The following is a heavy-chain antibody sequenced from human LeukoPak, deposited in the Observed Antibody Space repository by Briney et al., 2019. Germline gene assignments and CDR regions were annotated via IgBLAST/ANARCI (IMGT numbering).Heavy chain of an antibody. CDR3: ARLRPLERVSSYYYHAMDV. CDR2: IYHSGST. CDR1: GGSISSGGYS. V-gene: IGHV4-30-2*01. J-gene: IGHJ6*02. Sequence: SQTLSLTCAVSGGSISSGGYSWSWIRQPPGKGLEWIGYIYHSGSTYYNPSLKSRVTISVDRSKNQFSLKLSSVTAEDTAVYYCARLRPLERVSSYYYHAMDVWGQGTTVIVSS. D-gene: IGHD3-3*01.